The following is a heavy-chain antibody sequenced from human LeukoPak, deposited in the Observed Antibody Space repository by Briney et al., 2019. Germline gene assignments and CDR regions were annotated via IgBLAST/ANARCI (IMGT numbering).Heavy chain of an antibody. CDR2: ISSSSSYI. J-gene: IGHJ3*02. D-gene: IGHD2-21*02. Sequence: GGSLRLSCAASGFTFSSYSMNWVRQAPGKGLEWVSSISSSSSYIYYADSVKGRFTISRDNAKNSLYLQMNSLRAEDTAVYYCARDRRVTPDAFDIWGQGTMVTVSS. CDR3: ARDRRVTPDAFDI. V-gene: IGHV3-21*01. CDR1: GFTFSSYS.